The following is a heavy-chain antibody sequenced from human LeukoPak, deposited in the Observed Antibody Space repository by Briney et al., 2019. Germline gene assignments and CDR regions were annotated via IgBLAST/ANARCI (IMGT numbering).Heavy chain of an antibody. CDR1: GFIFDDYA. CDR3: VKDTYHDSSGPAGGYFDL. CDR2: ISWSSGST. J-gene: IGHJ2*01. V-gene: IGHV3-9*01. D-gene: IGHD3-22*01. Sequence: PGGSLRLSCAASGFIFDDYAMHWVRQAPGKGLEWVSGISWSSGSTGYVDSVKGRFTISRDNAKNSLYLQMNSLRAEDTALYHCVKDTYHDSSGPAGGYFDLWGRGTLVTVSS.